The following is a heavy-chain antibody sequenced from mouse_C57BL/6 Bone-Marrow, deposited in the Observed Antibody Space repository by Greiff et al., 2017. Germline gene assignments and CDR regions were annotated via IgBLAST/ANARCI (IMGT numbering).Heavy chain of an antibody. J-gene: IGHJ2*01. CDR3: ARGDGYYGGSYFDY. V-gene: IGHV1-55*01. CDR2: IYPGSGST. Sequence: VQLQQPGAELVKPGASVKMSCKASGYTFTSYWITWVKQRPGQGLEWIGDIYPGSGSTNYNETFKSKATLTEATSSSTAYMQLSSCTSEDSAVYYCARGDGYYGGSYFDYWGQGTTLTVSS. CDR1: GYTFTSYW. D-gene: IGHD2-3*01.